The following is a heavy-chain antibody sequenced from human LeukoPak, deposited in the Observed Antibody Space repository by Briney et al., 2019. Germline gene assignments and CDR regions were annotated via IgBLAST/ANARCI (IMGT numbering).Heavy chain of an antibody. CDR3: ARDPPFIIGTSFFDY. D-gene: IGHD1-20*01. V-gene: IGHV3-21*01. CDR2: ISTSSTYI. J-gene: IGHJ4*02. Sequence: GGSLRLSCAASGFTFSSYGMHWVRQAPGKGLEWVSSISTSSTYIYYADSVKGRFTISRDNAKNSLYLQMNSLRAEDTAVYYCARDPPFIIGTSFFDYWGQGTLVTVSS. CDR1: GFTFSSYG.